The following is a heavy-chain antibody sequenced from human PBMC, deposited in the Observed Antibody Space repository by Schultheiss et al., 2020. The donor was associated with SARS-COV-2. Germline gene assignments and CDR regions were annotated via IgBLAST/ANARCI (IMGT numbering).Heavy chain of an antibody. Sequence: SGPTLVKPTQTLTLTCAFSGFSLITTGMCVGWIRQSPGKALEWLARIDWDDDKFYSTSLKTRLTISKDTSKNQVVLTMTNMDPVDTATYYCAHRQGLVRFGWFDPWGQGTLVTVSS. V-gene: IGHV2-70*12. J-gene: IGHJ5*02. CDR2: IDWDDDK. CDR3: AHRQGLVRFGWFDP. CDR1: GFSLITTGMC. D-gene: IGHD3-16*01.